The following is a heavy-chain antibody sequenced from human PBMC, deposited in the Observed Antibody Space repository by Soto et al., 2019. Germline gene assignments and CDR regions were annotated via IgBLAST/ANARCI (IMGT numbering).Heavy chain of an antibody. J-gene: IGHJ4*02. CDR2: INHSGST. CDR1: GGSFSVYY. V-gene: IGHV4-34*01. Sequence: PSETLSLTCAVYGGSFSVYYWSLIRQPPGKGLEWIGEINHSGSTNYNPSLKSRVTISVDTSKNQFSLKLSSVTAADTAVYYCARASPSYSSSWSPYWGQGTLVTVSS. D-gene: IGHD6-13*01. CDR3: ARASPSYSSSWSPY.